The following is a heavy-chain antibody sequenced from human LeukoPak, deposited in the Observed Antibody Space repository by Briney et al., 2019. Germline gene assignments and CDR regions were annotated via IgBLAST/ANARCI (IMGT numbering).Heavy chain of an antibody. CDR2: ISSSSSYI. CDR3: ARLDSSGYYFPGVSDY. V-gene: IGHV3-21*01. J-gene: IGHJ4*02. CDR1: GFTFSSYS. D-gene: IGHD3-22*01. Sequence: GGSLRLSCAASGFTFSSYSMNWVRQAPGKGLEWVSSISSSSSYIYYADSVKGRFTISRDNAKNSLFLQLDSLRAEDTAVYYCARLDSSGYYFPGVSDYWGQGTLVTVSS.